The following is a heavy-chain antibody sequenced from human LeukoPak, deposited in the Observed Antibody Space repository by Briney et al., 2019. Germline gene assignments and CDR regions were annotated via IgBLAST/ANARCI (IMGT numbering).Heavy chain of an antibody. Sequence: GGSLRLSCAASGFTFSNAWMSWVRQAPGKGLEWVSGISGSGGATYYADSVKGRFTISRDDPHNTLYLQMNSLRAEDTAVYFCARGGVDYYGSGTYYLMYYFDYWGQGALVTVSS. CDR1: GFTFSNAW. J-gene: IGHJ4*02. CDR2: ISGSGGAT. CDR3: ARGGVDYYGSGTYYLMYYFDY. V-gene: IGHV3-23*01. D-gene: IGHD3-10*01.